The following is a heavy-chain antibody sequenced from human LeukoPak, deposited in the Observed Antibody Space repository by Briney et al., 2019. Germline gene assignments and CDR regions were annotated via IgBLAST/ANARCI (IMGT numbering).Heavy chain of an antibody. CDR2: ASATGSIT. Sequence: GGSLRLSCAASGFTFNRHAMSWVRRAPGQGLEWVSAASATGSITYCTDSVKGRFTISRDNSKNTVYLQMNSLRAEDTAVYYCAKASRLATTFFDYWGQGTLVTVSS. D-gene: IGHD5-12*01. V-gene: IGHV3-23*01. CDR1: GFTFNRHA. J-gene: IGHJ4*02. CDR3: AKASRLATTFFDY.